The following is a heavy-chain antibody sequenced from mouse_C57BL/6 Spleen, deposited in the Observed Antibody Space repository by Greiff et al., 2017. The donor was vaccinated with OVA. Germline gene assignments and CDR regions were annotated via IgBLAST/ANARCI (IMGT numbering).Heavy chain of an antibody. CDR2: INPYNGGT. CDR1: GYTFTDYY. Sequence: EVQLQQSGPELVKPGASVKISCKASGYTFTDYYMNWVKQSHGKSLEWIGDINPYNGGTTYNQKFKGQVTFTVDKSYSTTYMELRSLTSKDSAIYYCEREYCGSSYYGYFAVWGTGTTVTVSS. CDR3: EREYCGSSYYGYFAV. V-gene: IGHV1-26*01. J-gene: IGHJ1*03. D-gene: IGHD1-1*01.